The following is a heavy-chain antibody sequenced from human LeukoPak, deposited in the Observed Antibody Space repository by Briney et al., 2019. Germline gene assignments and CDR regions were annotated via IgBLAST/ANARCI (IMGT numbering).Heavy chain of an antibody. D-gene: IGHD5-24*01. CDR2: IYYSGST. Sequence: PSETLSLTCTVSGGSINSRTYYWGWIRQPPGKGLEWIGYIYYSGSTNYNPSLKSRVTISVDTSKNQFSLKLSSVTAADTAVYYCARENNNGYMGLNWFDPWGQGTLVTVSS. V-gene: IGHV4-61*01. J-gene: IGHJ5*02. CDR1: GGSINSRTYY. CDR3: ARENNNGYMGLNWFDP.